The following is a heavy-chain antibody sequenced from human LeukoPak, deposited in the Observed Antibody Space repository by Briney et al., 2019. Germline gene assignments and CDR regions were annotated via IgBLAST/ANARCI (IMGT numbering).Heavy chain of an antibody. CDR3: AREISGTSFDY. CDR1: GGSISSSSYY. J-gene: IGHJ4*02. D-gene: IGHD1-26*01. Sequence: SQTLSLTCTVSGGSISSSSYYWGWIRQPPGKGLEWIGSIYYSGSTYYNPSLKSRVTISVDTSKNQFSLKLSPVTAADTAVYYCAREISGTSFDYWGQGTLVTVSS. CDR2: IYYSGST. V-gene: IGHV4-39*07.